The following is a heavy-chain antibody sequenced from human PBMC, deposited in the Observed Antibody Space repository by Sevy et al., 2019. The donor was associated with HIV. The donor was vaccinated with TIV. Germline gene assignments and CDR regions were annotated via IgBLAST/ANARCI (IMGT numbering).Heavy chain of an antibody. D-gene: IGHD5-12*01. CDR2: INTGNGDT. Sequence: ASVKVCCKASGYTFTRYGIHWVRQAPGQRLEWMGWINTGNGDTEYSQNFQGRVTLTSDISASTAYMDLSSLRSEDTAVYYCAAGLRIWYFDLWGRGTLVTVSS. J-gene: IGHJ2*01. CDR1: GYTFTRYG. CDR3: AAGLRIWYFDL. V-gene: IGHV1-3*04.